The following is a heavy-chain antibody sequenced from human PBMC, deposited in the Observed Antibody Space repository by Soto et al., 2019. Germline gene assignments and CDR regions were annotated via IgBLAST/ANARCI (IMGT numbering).Heavy chain of an antibody. Sequence: QVQLQVSGPGLVKPSQTLSLTCTVSGGSINTGGYYWGWIRHLPGEGLEWIGHIFYTGTAYYNPSLRSRVTVSIDTSANQFSLHMYSVTAADTAMYYCARRLDDTPETFFNWFDPWGQGILVTVSS. J-gene: IGHJ5*02. D-gene: IGHD2-15*01. V-gene: IGHV4-31*03. CDR3: ARRLDDTPETFFNWFDP. CDR1: GGSINTGGYY. CDR2: IFYTGTA.